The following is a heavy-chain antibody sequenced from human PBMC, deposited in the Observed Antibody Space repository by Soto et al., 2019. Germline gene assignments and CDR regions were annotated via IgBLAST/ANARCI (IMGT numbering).Heavy chain of an antibody. D-gene: IGHD3-10*01. J-gene: IGHJ3*02. V-gene: IGHV4-59*01. Sequence: TLSLTCTVSGGSISSYYWSWIRQPPGKGLEWIGYIYYSGSTNYNPSLKSRVTISVDTSKNQFSLKLSSVTAADTAVYYCARVWGGAFDICGQGTMVTVS. CDR2: IYYSGST. CDR3: ARVWGGAFDI. CDR1: GGSISSYY.